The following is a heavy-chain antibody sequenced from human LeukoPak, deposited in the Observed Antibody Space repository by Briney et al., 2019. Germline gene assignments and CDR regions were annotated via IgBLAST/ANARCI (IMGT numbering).Heavy chain of an antibody. V-gene: IGHV3-7*01. CDR1: GFTFSKYW. CDR2: IKQDGSEK. CDR3: VRDPTAAGTDY. J-gene: IGHJ4*02. Sequence: PGGPLRLSCAASGFTFSKYWMSWVRQAPGKGLEWVGNIKQDGSEKYYVDSVKGRFIISRDNAENSLYLEMNSLRAEDTAIYYCVRDPTAAGTDYWGQGTLVTVSS. D-gene: IGHD6-13*01.